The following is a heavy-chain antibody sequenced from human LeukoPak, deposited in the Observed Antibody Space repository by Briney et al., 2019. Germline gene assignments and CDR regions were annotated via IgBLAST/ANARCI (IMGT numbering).Heavy chain of an antibody. CDR3: ARGVEMATKGYMDV. CDR1: GFTFSSYW. J-gene: IGHJ6*03. CDR2: IKQDGSEK. D-gene: IGHD5-24*01. V-gene: IGHV3-7*01. Sequence: GGSLRLSCAASGFTFSSYWMSWVRQAPGKGLEWVANIKQDGSEKYYVDSVKGRFTISRDNAKNSLYLQMNSLRAEDTAVYYCARGVEMATKGYMDVWGKGTTVTVSS.